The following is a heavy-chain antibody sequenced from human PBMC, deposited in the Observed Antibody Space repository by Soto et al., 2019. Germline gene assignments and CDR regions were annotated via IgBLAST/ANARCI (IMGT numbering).Heavy chain of an antibody. D-gene: IGHD3-10*01. J-gene: IGHJ4*02. V-gene: IGHV3-11*05. CDR1: GFTFSDYY. Sequence: PGGSLRLSCAASGFTFSDYYMSWIRQAPGKGLEWVSYISSSSSYTNYADSVKGRFTISRDNAKNSLYLQMNSLRAEDTAVYYCAKDGRGVISDYFDYWGQGTLVTVSS. CDR2: ISSSSSYT. CDR3: AKDGRGVISDYFDY.